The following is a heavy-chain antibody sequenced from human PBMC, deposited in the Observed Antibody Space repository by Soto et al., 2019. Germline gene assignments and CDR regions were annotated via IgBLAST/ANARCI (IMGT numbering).Heavy chain of an antibody. D-gene: IGHD1-1*01. V-gene: IGHV1-69*13. J-gene: IGHJ4*02. CDR3: AVVRHRPYYFDY. CDR1: GGTFSSYA. Sequence: GASVKVSCKASGGTFSSYAISWVRQAPGQGLEWMGEIIPIFGTANYAQKFQGRVTITADESTSTAYMELSSLRSEDTAVYYCAVVRHRPYYFDYWGQGTLVTVSS. CDR2: IIPIFGTA.